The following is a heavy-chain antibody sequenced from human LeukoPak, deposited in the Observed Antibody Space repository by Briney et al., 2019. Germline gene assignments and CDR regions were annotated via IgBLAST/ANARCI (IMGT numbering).Heavy chain of an antibody. D-gene: IGHD3-3*01. V-gene: IGHV3-48*01. CDR1: RFTFSSYS. CDR2: ISSSSSTI. Sequence: GGSLRLSCAASRFTFSSYSMNWVRQAPGKGLEWVSYISSSSSTIYYADSVKGRFTISRDNAKNSLYLQMNSLRAEDTAVYYCATVGRWSAYRLGHWGQGTLVTVSS. CDR3: ATVGRWSAYRLGH. J-gene: IGHJ5*02.